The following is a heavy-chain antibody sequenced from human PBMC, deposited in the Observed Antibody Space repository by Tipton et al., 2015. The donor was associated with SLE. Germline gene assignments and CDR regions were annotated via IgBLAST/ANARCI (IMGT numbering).Heavy chain of an antibody. D-gene: IGHD2-8*02. V-gene: IGHV1-18*01. CDR3: ARECSGTGCLDH. Sequence: QSGPEVKKPGASVKVSCKASGYTFTSYGISWVRQAPGQGLEWMGWISANNGDTKYAQKFQGRVTMTIDTSTTTTYMALRSPRSDDTAIYYCARECSGTGCLDHWGQGTLASVSS. CDR1: GYTFTSYG. J-gene: IGHJ4*02. CDR2: ISANNGDT.